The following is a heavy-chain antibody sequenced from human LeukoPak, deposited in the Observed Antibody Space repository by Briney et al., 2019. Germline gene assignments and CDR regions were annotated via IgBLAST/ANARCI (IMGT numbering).Heavy chain of an antibody. D-gene: IGHD5-18*01. CDR1: GFTFGDYG. Sequence: PGRSLRLSCLASGFTFGDYGMSWFRQAPGKGLEWVSFIRRKAHGGTADYAASVKGRFTISRDDSKRIAYLQMDSLKSEDTAMYYCVREWKDSAMITLDYWGQGTLVTVPS. CDR2: IRRKAHGGTA. V-gene: IGHV3-49*03. CDR3: VREWKDSAMITLDY. J-gene: IGHJ4*02.